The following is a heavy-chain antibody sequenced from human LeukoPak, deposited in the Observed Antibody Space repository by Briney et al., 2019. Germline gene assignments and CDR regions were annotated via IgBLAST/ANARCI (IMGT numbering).Heavy chain of an antibody. CDR3: ARDLVVAATRRIDP. CDR1: GYTFTSYG. CDR2: ISAYNGNT. Sequence: ASVKVSRKASGYTFTSYGISWVRQAPGQGLEWMGWISAYNGNTNYAQKLQGRVTMTTDTSTSTAYMELRSPRSDDTAVYYCARDLVVAATRRIDPWGQGTLVTVSS. V-gene: IGHV1-18*01. J-gene: IGHJ5*02. D-gene: IGHD2-15*01.